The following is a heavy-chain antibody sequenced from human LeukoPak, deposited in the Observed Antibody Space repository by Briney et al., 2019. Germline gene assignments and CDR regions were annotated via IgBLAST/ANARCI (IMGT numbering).Heavy chain of an antibody. J-gene: IGHJ4*02. D-gene: IGHD3-10*01. CDR3: TTSGTPFEY. CDR2: IKNKGDGGTT. CDR1: GFTFNKAW. V-gene: IGHV3-15*01. Sequence: GGSLRLSCAAPGFTFNKAWMCWVRLAPGKGLEWVGRIKNKGDGGTTDYAAPVKGRFTVSRDDSKSTLYLQMNSLKTEDTAVYYCTTSGTPFEYWGQGTLVTVSS.